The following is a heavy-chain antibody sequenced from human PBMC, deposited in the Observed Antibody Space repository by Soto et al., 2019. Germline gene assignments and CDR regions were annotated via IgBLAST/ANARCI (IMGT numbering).Heavy chain of an antibody. Sequence: ASVKVSCKASGYTFTSYGISWVRQAPGQGLEWMGWISAYNGNTNYAQKLQGRVTMTTDTSTSTAYMELRSLRDEDTAVYYCARERRDCSGGSFYPRYGMDVWGQGTTVTVSS. D-gene: IGHD2-15*01. CDR2: ISAYNGNT. V-gene: IGHV1-18*04. CDR3: ARERRDCSGGSFYPRYGMDV. CDR1: GYTFTSYG. J-gene: IGHJ6*02.